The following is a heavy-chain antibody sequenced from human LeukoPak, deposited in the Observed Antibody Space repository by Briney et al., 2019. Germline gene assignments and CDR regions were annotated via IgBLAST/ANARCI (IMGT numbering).Heavy chain of an antibody. Sequence: ASVKVSCKASGYTFTDYYMHWVRQAPGQGFEGMGWINPNDGDTNYAQKFQGRVTMTRDTSISTAHLEVSRLRSDDTAVYYCARANFLYCSSTTCLFDYWGQGTLVTVSS. V-gene: IGHV1-2*02. D-gene: IGHD2-2*01. CDR1: GYTFTDYY. J-gene: IGHJ4*02. CDR2: INPNDGDT. CDR3: ARANFLYCSSTTCLFDY.